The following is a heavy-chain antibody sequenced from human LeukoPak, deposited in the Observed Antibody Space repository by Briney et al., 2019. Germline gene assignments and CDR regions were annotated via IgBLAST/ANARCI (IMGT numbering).Heavy chain of an antibody. V-gene: IGHV2-5*02. Sequence: SGPTLVNPTQTLTLTCTFSGFSLSTSGVGVGWIRQPPGEALEWLALIYWDDDKRYTPSLKSRLTITKDTSKNQVVLTMTNMDPVDTATHYCAHRRYCSSTSCQPTHYNWFDPWGQGTLVTVSS. CDR2: IYWDDDK. CDR1: GFSLSTSGVG. CDR3: AHRRYCSSTSCQPTHYNWFDP. D-gene: IGHD2-2*01. J-gene: IGHJ5*02.